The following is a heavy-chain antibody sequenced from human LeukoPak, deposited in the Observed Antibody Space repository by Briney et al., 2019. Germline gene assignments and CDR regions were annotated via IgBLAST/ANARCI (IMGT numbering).Heavy chain of an antibody. V-gene: IGHV1-18*01. CDR1: GYTFTSYG. J-gene: IGHJ5*02. CDR3: ARITKLYCDFWSPTFDP. D-gene: IGHD3-3*01. CDR2: ISAYNGNT. Sequence: GASVKVSCKASGYTFTSYGISWVRQAPGQGLEWMGWISAYNGNTNYAQKLQGRVTMTTDTSTSTAYMELRSLRSDDTAVYYCARITKLYCDFWSPTFDPWGQGTLVTVSS.